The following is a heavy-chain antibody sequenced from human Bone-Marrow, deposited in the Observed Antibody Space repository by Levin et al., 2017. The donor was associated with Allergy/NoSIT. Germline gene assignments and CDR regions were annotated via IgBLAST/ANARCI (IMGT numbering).Heavy chain of an antibody. CDR3: ARNVEVTANGY. CDR1: GVTVHNNY. J-gene: IGHJ4*02. D-gene: IGHD2-21*02. CDR2: IYSTGDT. V-gene: IGHV3-66*01. Sequence: GASVKVSCAASGVTVHNNYMSWVRQAPGRGLEWVALIYSTGDTHYADSVKGRFTISRDSSTNTLYLQMNSLRVEDTAVYYCARNVEVTANGYWGQGTLVTVSS.